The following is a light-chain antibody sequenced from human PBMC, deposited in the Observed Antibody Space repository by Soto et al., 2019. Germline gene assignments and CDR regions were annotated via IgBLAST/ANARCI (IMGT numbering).Light chain of an antibody. CDR2: AAS. CDR3: QQSYSTPPT. Sequence: DIQMTQSPSSLSASVGNRVTITCRASQSISNYLNWYQQKPGKAPKVLIYAASSLQSGVPSRFSGSGSGTDVTLTISSLQPEDFATYYCQQSYSTPPTFGQGTKVEIK. J-gene: IGKJ1*01. CDR1: QSISNY. V-gene: IGKV1-39*01.